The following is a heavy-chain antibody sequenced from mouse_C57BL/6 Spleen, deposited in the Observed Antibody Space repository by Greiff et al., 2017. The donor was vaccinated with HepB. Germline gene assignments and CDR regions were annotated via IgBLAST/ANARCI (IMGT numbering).Heavy chain of an antibody. CDR3: ARWGYYFDY. Sequence: VQLQQSGAELVRPGTSVKESCKASGYAFTNYLIEWVKQRPGQGLEWIGVINPGSGGTNYNEKFKGKATLTADKSSSTAYMQLSSLTSEDSAVYFCARWGYYFDYWGQGTTLTVSS. V-gene: IGHV1-54*01. CDR2: INPGSGGT. CDR1: GYAFTNYL. J-gene: IGHJ2*01.